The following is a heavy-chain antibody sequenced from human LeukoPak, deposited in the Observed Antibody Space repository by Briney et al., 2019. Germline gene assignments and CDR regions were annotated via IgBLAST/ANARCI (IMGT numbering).Heavy chain of an antibody. J-gene: IGHJ4*02. V-gene: IGHV4-34*01. CDR1: GGSITGYY. CDR3: ARGNILTGYCFDF. Sequence: SETLSLTCAVYGGSITGYYWSWIRQTPGRGLEWVGEIHYTGASSYNPSLKSRATISTDTSKNQFSLRLSSVTAADTAVYYCARGNILTGYCFDFWGQGALVTVSS. D-gene: IGHD3-9*01. CDR2: IHYTGAS.